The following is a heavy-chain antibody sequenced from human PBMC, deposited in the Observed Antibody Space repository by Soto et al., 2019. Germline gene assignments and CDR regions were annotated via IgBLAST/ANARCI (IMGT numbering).Heavy chain of an antibody. V-gene: IGHV5-51*01. CDR3: ARDARLDYGDYPHYYYYGMDV. CDR2: IYPGDSDT. Sequence: GESLKISCPGSWYSFIDYWIGWVPQGPGKSLEGMGVIYPGDSDTRYSPSFQGQVTISADKSISTAYLQWSSLKASDTAVYYCARDARLDYGDYPHYYYYGMDVWGQGTTVTVSS. CDR1: WYSFIDYW. D-gene: IGHD4-17*01. J-gene: IGHJ6*02.